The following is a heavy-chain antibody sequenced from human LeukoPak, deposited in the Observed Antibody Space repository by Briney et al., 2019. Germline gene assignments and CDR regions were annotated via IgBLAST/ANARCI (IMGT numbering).Heavy chain of an antibody. J-gene: IGHJ4*02. V-gene: IGHV3-21*01. CDR1: GFTFSNYN. CDR3: ARRASTERGHSYGLDY. D-gene: IGHD5-18*01. Sequence: GGSLRLSCVVSGFTFSNYNVNWVRQAPGKGLEWVSSIGRSDTYIYYADSVTGRFTISRDNAKNSLYLQMSSLRAEDTAVYFCARRASTERGHSYGLDYWGQGALVTVSS. CDR2: IGRSDTYI.